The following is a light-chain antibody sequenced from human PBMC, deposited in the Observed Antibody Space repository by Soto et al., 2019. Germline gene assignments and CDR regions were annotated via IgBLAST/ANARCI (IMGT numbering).Light chain of an antibody. CDR3: QQYVTSAIT. CDR2: GAS. Sequence: EIVLTQSPGTLSLSPGERATLSFRASQSVSSRLAWYQQKPGQAPRLLISGASSRATGIPDRFSGSGSGTDFTLTISRLEPEDFALYYCQQYVTSAITFGQGTRLEI. J-gene: IGKJ5*01. CDR1: QSVSSR. V-gene: IGKV3-20*01.